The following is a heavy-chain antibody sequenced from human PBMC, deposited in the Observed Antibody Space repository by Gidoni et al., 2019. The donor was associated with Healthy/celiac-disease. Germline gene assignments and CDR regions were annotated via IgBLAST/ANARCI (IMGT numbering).Heavy chain of an antibody. D-gene: IGHD2-21*01. Sequence: EVQLVESGGGLVKPGGSLRLSCAASGLTFSSYSMNWVRQAPGKGLEWVSSISSSSSYIYYADSVKGRFTISRDNAKNSLYLQMNSLGAEDTAVYYCARESVVVRGAFDIWGQGTMVTVSS. CDR1: GLTFSSYS. CDR2: ISSSSSYI. V-gene: IGHV3-21*01. CDR3: ARESVVVRGAFDI. J-gene: IGHJ3*02.